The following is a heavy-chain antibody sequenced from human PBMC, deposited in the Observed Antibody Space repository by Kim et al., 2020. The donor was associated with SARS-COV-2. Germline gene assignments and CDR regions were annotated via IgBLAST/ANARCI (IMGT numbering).Heavy chain of an antibody. V-gene: IGHV1-3*01. J-gene: IGHJ4*02. Sequence: HNFQGRVTVTKDTSAKTAYLERSSLTSEDTAVYYCARDNRNSSGYYSFDYWGQGTLVTVSS. CDR3: ARDNRNSSGYYSFDY. D-gene: IGHD3-22*01.